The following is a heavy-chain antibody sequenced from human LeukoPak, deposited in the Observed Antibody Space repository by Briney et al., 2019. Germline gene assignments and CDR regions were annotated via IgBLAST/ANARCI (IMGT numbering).Heavy chain of an antibody. CDR1: GGSISSSNSY. J-gene: IGHJ2*01. Sequence: SETLSLTCTVSGGSISSSNSYWGWIRQPPGQGLEWIATVFYSGSPYYNPSLKSRITISMDTSKNQFSLNLTSVSAADTAIYYCARGAFDLWGRGTLVTVSA. CDR3: ARGAFDL. CDR2: VFYSGSP. V-gene: IGHV4-39*02.